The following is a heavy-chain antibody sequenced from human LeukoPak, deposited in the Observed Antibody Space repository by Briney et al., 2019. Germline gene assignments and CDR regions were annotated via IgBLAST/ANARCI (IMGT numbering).Heavy chain of an antibody. Sequence: ASVKVSCKASGYTFTGYYMHWVRQAPGQGLEWMGWINPNSGGTNYAQKFQGRVTMTRDTSISTAYMELSRLRSDDTAVYYCARGPIVVVPAAMVFDYLGQGTLVTVSS. CDR3: ARGPIVVVPAAMVFDY. CDR1: GYTFTGYY. CDR2: INPNSGGT. V-gene: IGHV1-2*02. J-gene: IGHJ4*02. D-gene: IGHD2-2*01.